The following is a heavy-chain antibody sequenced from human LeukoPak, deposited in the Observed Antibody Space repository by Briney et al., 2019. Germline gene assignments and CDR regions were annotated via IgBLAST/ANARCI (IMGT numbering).Heavy chain of an antibody. CDR3: ARDGYSYGQYLFDY. D-gene: IGHD5-18*01. J-gene: IGHJ4*02. V-gene: IGHV1-2*02. CDR2: INPNSGGT. CDR1: GYTFTGYY. Sequence: ASVKVSCKASGYTFTGYYMHWVRQAPGQGLEWMGWINPNSGGTNYAQKFQGRVTMTRDTSISTAYMELSRLRSDDTAVYYCARDGYSYGQYLFDYWGQGTLVTVSS.